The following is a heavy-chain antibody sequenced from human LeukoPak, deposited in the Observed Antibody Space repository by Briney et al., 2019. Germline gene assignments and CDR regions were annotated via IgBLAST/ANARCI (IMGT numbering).Heavy chain of an antibody. D-gene: IGHD3-22*01. V-gene: IGHV1-69*05. Sequence: SVQVSCKGSVGTLSSYAISWVRQAPGQELEWMGRIIRIFSTANYAQKLQGRVTTTTKESTNTAYKELSSLRSEDTAVYYCARFKWDSSGYYSDYWGQGTLVTVSS. CDR2: IIRIFSTA. CDR1: VGTLSSYA. CDR3: ARFKWDSSGYYSDY. J-gene: IGHJ4*02.